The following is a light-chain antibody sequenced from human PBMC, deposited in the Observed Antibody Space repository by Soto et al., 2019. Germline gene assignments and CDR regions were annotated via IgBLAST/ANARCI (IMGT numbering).Light chain of an antibody. V-gene: IGKV2-28*01. CDR2: LAS. CDR3: MQALQTPPYT. J-gene: IGKJ2*01. CDR1: QSLLHSNGYNY. Sequence: DIVMTQSPLSLPVTPGEPASISCRSSQSLLHSNGYNYLDWYLQKPGQSPQLLIYLASNRASGVPDRFSGNGSGTDFTLKISTVEAEDAGVYYCMQALQTPPYTFGQGTKLEIK.